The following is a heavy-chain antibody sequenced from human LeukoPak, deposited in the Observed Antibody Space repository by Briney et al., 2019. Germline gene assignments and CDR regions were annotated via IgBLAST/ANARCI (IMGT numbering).Heavy chain of an antibody. J-gene: IGHJ6*02. CDR3: ARRDGYCSSTSCYADYYYGMDV. CDR2: IYPGDSDT. CDR1: GCSFTSYW. Sequence: GESLKISCKGSGCSFTSYWIGWVRQLPGKGLEWMGIIYPGDSDTTYSPSFQGQVTISADKSISTAYLQWSSLKASDTAMYDCARRDGYCSSTSCYADYYYGMDVWGQGTTVTVSS. V-gene: IGHV5-51*01. D-gene: IGHD2-2*01.